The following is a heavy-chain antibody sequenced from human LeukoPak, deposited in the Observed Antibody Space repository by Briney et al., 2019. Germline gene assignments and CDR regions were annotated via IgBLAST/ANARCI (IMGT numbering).Heavy chain of an antibody. CDR1: GGSFSGYY. D-gene: IGHD3-3*01. Sequence: SETLSLTCAVYGGSFSGYYWSWIRQPPGKGLEWIGEINHSGSTNYNPSLKSRVTISVDTSKNQFSLKLSSVTAADTAVYYCARRGTYYDFWSGYPFDYWGRGTLVTVSS. CDR2: INHSGST. J-gene: IGHJ4*02. V-gene: IGHV4-34*01. CDR3: ARRGTYYDFWSGYPFDY.